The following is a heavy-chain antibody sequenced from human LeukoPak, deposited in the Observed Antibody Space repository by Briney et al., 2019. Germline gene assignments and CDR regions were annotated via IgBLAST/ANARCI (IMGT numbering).Heavy chain of an antibody. CDR2: IWSDGTNK. J-gene: IGHJ4*02. CDR1: GFTFSSYG. V-gene: IGHV3-33*01. D-gene: IGHD1-26*01. Sequence: GGSLRLSCAASGFTFSSYGMHWVRQAPGKGLEWVAVIWSDGTNKYYADSVKGRFTISRDNSQNTLSLQLNSLRAEDTAVYYCARGPDVGFSYGPLDSWGQGTLVTVSS. CDR3: ARGPDVGFSYGPLDS.